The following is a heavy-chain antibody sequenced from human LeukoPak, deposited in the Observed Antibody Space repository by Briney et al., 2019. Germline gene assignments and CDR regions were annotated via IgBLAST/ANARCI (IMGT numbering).Heavy chain of an antibody. CDR2: IIPIFGSA. D-gene: IGHD3-22*01. CDR3: ASPDPQYFYDSGGSTHDY. J-gene: IGHJ4*02. CDR1: GGSFSSSS. V-gene: IGHV1-69*13. Sequence: ASVKVSCKASGGSFSSSSISWVRQAPGQRLEWMGGIIPIFGSANYAQKFQGRLTITADESTSTAYMELSSLRSEDTAVYYCASPDPQYFYDSGGSTHDYWGQGTLVTVSS.